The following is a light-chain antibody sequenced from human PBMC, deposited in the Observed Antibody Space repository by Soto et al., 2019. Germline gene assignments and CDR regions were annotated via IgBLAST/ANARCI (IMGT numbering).Light chain of an antibody. CDR1: SSDY. J-gene: IGLJ2*01. V-gene: IGLV2-14*01. CDR2: EVS. CDR3: SSYTRSTLL. Sequence: QSALTQPASVSGSPGQSITISCTGTSSDYVSWYQQHPDKAPKLMIYEVSNRPSGVSDRFSGSKSGNTASLTISGLQAEDEADYYCSSYTRSTLLFGGGTKLTVL.